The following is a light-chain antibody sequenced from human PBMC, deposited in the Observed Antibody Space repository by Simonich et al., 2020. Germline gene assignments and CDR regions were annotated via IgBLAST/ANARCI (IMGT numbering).Light chain of an antibody. V-gene: IGLV9-49*01. CDR1: SGYSNYK. CDR3: GADHGSGSNFVYV. CDR2: VGTGGIVG. Sequence: QPVLTQPPSASASLGASVTLTCTLSSGYSNYKGDWYQQRQGKGPRFVMRVGTGGIVGSKGAGSPDRFPVLGSGLNRYLTIKNIQEEDESDYHCGADHGSGSNFVYVFGTGTKVTVL. J-gene: IGLJ1*01.